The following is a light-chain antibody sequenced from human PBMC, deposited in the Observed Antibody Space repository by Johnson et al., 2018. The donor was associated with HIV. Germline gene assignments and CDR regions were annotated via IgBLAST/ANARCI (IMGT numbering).Light chain of an antibody. Sequence: QSVLTQPPSVYAAPGQKVTISCSGSSSNNGNNYVSWYQQLPGTAPKLLIYDNNKRPSGIPDRFSGSKSGTSATLGITGLQTGDEADYYCGTWDSSLSAYVFGTGTKVTVL. J-gene: IGLJ1*01. CDR2: DNN. CDR3: GTWDSSLSAYV. V-gene: IGLV1-51*01. CDR1: SSNNGNNY.